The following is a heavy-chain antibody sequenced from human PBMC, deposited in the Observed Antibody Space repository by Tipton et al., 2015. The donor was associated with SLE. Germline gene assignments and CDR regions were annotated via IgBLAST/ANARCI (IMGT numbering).Heavy chain of an antibody. D-gene: IGHD4-17*01. CDR1: GFPFSSCE. J-gene: IGHJ3*02. V-gene: IGHV3-13*01. CDR3: AREAFGTGTKALDI. CDR2: IGTAGDT. Sequence: SLRLSCAASGFPFSSCEIHWVRQTTGKGLEWVSAIGTAGDTFYAGSVKGRFTISRENAKNSSYLQMSSLRAGDTAVYYCAREAFGTGTKALDIWGQGTMVTVSS.